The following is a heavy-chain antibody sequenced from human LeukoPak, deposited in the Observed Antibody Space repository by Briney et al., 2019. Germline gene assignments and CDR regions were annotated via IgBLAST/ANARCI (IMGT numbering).Heavy chain of an antibody. CDR3: ARDLTQVGATDY. CDR2: IYYSGST. D-gene: IGHD1-26*01. CDR1: GGSISSYY. Sequence: SETLSLTCTVSGGSISSYYWSWIRQPPGKGLEWIGYIYYSGSTNYNTSLKSRVTISVDTSKNQFSLKLSSVTAADTAVYYCARDLTQVGATDYWGQGTLVTVSS. V-gene: IGHV4-59*01. J-gene: IGHJ4*02.